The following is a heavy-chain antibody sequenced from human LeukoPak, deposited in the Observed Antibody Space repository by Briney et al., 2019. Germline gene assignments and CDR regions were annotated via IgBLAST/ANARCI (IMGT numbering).Heavy chain of an antibody. J-gene: IGHJ6*03. V-gene: IGHV3-48*01. Sequence: PGGSLRLSCAASGFTFSSYSMKWVRQAPGKGLEWVSYISSSSSTIYYADSVKGRFTISRDNAKNSLYLQMNSLRAEDTAVYYCARDPTGGYYYYYMDVWGKGTTVTVSS. CDR3: ARDPTGGYYYYYMDV. D-gene: IGHD4-17*01. CDR1: GFTFSSYS. CDR2: ISSSSSTI.